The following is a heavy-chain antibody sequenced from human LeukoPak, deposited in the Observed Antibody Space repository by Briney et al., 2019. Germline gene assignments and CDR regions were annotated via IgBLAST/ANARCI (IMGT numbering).Heavy chain of an antibody. CDR2: ISSSSSYI. CDR1: GFTLSSYS. CDR3: ARASYYYGSGSYLLHDAFDI. J-gene: IGHJ3*02. D-gene: IGHD3-10*01. Sequence: GGSLRLSCAASGFTLSSYSMNWVRQAPGKGLEWVSSISSSSSYIYYADSVKGRFTISRDNAKNSLYLQMNSLRAEDTAVYYCARASYYYGSGSYLLHDAFDIWGQGTMVTVSS. V-gene: IGHV3-21*01.